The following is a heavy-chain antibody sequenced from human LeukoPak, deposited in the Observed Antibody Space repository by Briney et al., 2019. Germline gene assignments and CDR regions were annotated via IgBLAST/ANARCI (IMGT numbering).Heavy chain of an antibody. V-gene: IGHV3-53*04. J-gene: IGHJ4*02. D-gene: IGHD2-2*01. Sequence: GGSLRLSCAASGLTVSRNYMSWVRQAPGRGLEWVSVIYAGGRTYYAEFVKGRFTISRHNSNNTLYLQMNSLRPEDTAVYYCARVIYQLVFDYWGQGTLVSVSS. CDR1: GLTVSRNY. CDR2: IYAGGRT. CDR3: ARVIYQLVFDY.